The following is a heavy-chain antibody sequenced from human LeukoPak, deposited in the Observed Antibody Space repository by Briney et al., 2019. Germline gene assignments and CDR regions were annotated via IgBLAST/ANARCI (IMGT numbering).Heavy chain of an antibody. CDR1: GYTFTGHY. J-gene: IGHJ6*03. CDR3: ARVSDYYYYMDV. Sequence: ASVKVSCKASGYTFTGHYIHWVRQAPGQGLEWMGWINPYSGGANYAQKFQGRVTMTRDTSISTAYMELSRLRSDDTAVYYCARVSDYYYYMDVWGKGTTVTISS. CDR2: INPYSGGA. V-gene: IGHV1-2*02.